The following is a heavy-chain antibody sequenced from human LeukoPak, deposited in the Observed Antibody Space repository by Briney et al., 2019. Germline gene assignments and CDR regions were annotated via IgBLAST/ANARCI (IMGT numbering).Heavy chain of an antibody. D-gene: IGHD3-22*01. V-gene: IGHV1-69*05. Sequence: ASVKVSCKASGGTFSSYTISWVRQAPGQGLEWMGRIIPIFGTANYAQKFQGRVTITTDESTSTAYMELSSLRSEDTAVYYCASDNYDSSGYYYAFDIWGQGTMVTVSS. CDR3: ASDNYDSSGYYYAFDI. J-gene: IGHJ3*02. CDR1: GGTFSSYT. CDR2: IIPIFGTA.